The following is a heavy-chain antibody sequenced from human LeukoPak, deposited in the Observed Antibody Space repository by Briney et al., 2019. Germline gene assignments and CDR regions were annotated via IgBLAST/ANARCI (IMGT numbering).Heavy chain of an antibody. D-gene: IGHD6-19*01. CDR2: IYYSGYT. J-gene: IGHJ3*02. V-gene: IGHV4-59*12. Sequence: SETLSLTCTVSGGSISSYYWSWIRQPPGKGLKWIGNIYYSGYTTYSPSLRSRVTISVDTSKNQFSLKLSSVTAADTAVYYCARGNSLLRPRSSGWGGAFDIWGQGTMVTVSS. CDR1: GGSISSYY. CDR3: ARGNSLLRPRSSGWGGAFDI.